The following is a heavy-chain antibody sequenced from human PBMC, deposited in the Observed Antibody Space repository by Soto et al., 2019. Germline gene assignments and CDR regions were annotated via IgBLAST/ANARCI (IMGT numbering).Heavy chain of an antibody. CDR1: GYTLTELS. V-gene: IGHV1-24*01. Sequence: QVQLVQSGAEVKKPGASVKVSCKVSGYTLTELSMHWVRQAPGKGLEWMGGFDPEDDETIYAQKFQGRVTMTEDTSTDTAYMELSSLRSEDTAVYYCATEMWHSISWYKRHWFDPWGQGTLVTVSS. CDR2: FDPEDDET. CDR3: ATEMWHSISWYKRHWFDP. J-gene: IGHJ5*02. D-gene: IGHD6-13*01.